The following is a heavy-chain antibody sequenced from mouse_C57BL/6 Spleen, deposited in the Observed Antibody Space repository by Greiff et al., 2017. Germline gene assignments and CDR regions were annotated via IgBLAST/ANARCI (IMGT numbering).Heavy chain of an antibody. V-gene: IGHV1-59*01. CDR2: IDPSDSYT. J-gene: IGHJ2*01. CDR1: GYTFTSYW. D-gene: IGHD1-1*01. CDR3: AREDGSKDFDY. Sequence: QVQLQQSGAELVRPGTSVKLSCKASGYTFTSYWMHWVKQRPGQGLEWIGVIDPSDSYTNYNQKFKGKATLTVDTSSSTAYMQLSSLTSEDSAVYYCAREDGSKDFDYWGQGTTLTVSS.